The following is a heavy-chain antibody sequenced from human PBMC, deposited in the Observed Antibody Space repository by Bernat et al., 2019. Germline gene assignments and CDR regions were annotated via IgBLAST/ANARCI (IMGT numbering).Heavy chain of an antibody. CDR2: IYYSGTT. CDR3: ARTSSGWFGYYFDY. V-gene: IGHV4-59*08. Sequence: QVQLQESGPGLVKPSETLSLTCTVSGGSITSYYWSWIRHPPGKGLGWIGFIYYSGTTNYNPSLKSRLTISIDTSKNQFSLKLNSVTAADTAMYYCARTSSGWFGYYFDYWGQGTLVTVSS. J-gene: IGHJ4*02. CDR1: GGSITSYY. D-gene: IGHD6-19*01.